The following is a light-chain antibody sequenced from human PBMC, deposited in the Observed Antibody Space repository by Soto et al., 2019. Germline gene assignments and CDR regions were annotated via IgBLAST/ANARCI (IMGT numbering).Light chain of an antibody. V-gene: IGKV3-20*01. CDR1: QSVSSSY. CDR2: GAS. J-gene: IGKJ1*01. CDR3: QQYGSSPT. Sequence: IVLTQSPGTLSLSPGERATLSCRASQSVSSSYLAWYQQKPGQAPRLLIYGASSRATGIPDRFSVRGSGTDFTLTISRLEPEDFAVYYCQQYGSSPTFGQGTKVDI.